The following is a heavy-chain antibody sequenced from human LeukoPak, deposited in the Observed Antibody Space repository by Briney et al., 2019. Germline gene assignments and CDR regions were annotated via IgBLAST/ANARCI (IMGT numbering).Heavy chain of an antibody. CDR2: ITGSGGST. CDR3: AKDGQLSY. J-gene: IGHJ4*02. D-gene: IGHD6-6*01. CDR1: GFNFSSYA. V-gene: IGHV3-23*01. Sequence: GGSLRLSCEGSGFNFSSYAMSWVRQAPGKGLEWVSVITGSGGSTYYADSVKGRFTISRDNSKNTLYLQMNSLRAEDTAIYYCAKDGQLSYWGQGALVTVSS.